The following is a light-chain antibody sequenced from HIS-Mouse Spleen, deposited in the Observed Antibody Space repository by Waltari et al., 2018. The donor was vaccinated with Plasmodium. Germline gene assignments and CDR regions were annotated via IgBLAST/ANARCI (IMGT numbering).Light chain of an antibody. CDR3: HQSYGTST. J-gene: IGKJ1*01. CDR2: AAS. Sequence: DIQMTQSPSSLSASVGDRVTITCRASQSISNYLNWYQQKPGKAPKFLFYAASTLQSWYQSKLSVRCSGTDFTLTISSPQPEEFATYYCHQSYGTSTFEQGTKVKI. V-gene: IGKV1-39*01. CDR1: QSISNY.